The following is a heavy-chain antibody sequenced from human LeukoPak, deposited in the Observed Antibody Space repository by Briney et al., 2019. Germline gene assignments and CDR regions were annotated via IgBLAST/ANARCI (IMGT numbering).Heavy chain of an antibody. CDR1: GGTFSSYA. D-gene: IGHD3-3*01. CDR3: ARDKLRPSGYPNLYYYGMDV. Sequence: EASVKVSCKASGGTFSSYAISWVRQAPGQGLEWMGGIIPIFGTANYAQKFQGRVTITADESTSTAYMELSSLRSEDTAVYYCARDKLRPSGYPNLYYYGMDVWGQGTTVTVSS. CDR2: IIPIFGTA. J-gene: IGHJ6*02. V-gene: IGHV1-69*01.